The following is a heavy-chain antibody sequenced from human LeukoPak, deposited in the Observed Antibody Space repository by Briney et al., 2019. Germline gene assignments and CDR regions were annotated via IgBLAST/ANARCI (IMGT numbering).Heavy chain of an antibody. Sequence: NPGGSLRLPCAASGFKFETYNINWVRQAPGKGLEWVATIRSYSSYIHYGDSVKGRFTISRDDAKKSLYLQRNSLRAEDTAVYFCARYSEVYYYVDVWGTGTTVTVSS. V-gene: IGHV3-21*01. CDR3: ARYSEVYYYVDV. D-gene: IGHD2-21*01. CDR1: GFKFETYN. CDR2: IRSYSSYI. J-gene: IGHJ6*03.